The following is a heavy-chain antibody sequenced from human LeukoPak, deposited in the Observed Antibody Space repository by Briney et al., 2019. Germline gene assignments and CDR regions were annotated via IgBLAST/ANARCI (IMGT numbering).Heavy chain of an antibody. CDR3: AREDVVVPTAFDP. CDR2: IYYSGST. J-gene: IGHJ5*02. V-gene: IGHV4-61*01. D-gene: IGHD2-2*01. Sequence: KPSETLSLTCTVSGGSISSSSYYWSWIRQPPGKGLEWIGYIYYSGSTNYNPSLKSRVTISVDTSKNQFSLKLSSVTAADTAVYYCAREDVVVPTAFDPWGRGTLVTVSS. CDR1: GGSISSSSYY.